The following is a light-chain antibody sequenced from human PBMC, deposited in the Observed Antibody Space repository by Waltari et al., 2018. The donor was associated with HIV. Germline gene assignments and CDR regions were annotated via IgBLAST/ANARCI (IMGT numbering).Light chain of an antibody. Sequence: QSALTQPPSASGSPGQSVTISCTGTSSDVGGYNYVSWYQQHPGKAPKRMIYEVSKRPSGVPDRFCGSKSGNTASLTGSGLQAEDEADYYCSSYAGSNTDVVFGGGTKLTVL. CDR1: SSDVGGYNY. CDR2: EVS. CDR3: SSYAGSNTDVV. V-gene: IGLV2-8*01. J-gene: IGLJ2*01.